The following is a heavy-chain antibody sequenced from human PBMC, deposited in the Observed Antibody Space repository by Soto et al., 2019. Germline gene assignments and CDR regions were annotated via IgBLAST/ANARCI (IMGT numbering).Heavy chain of an antibody. J-gene: IGHJ6*02. CDR3: ARSQGSSTSLEIYYYYYYGMDV. Sequence: QVQLVQSGAEVKKPGSSVKVSCKASGGTFRSYAISWVRQAPGQGLEWVGGIIPISGTANYAQKFQGRVTITADESTSTAYMELSSLRSEDTAVYYCARSQGSSTSLEIYYYYYYGMDVWGQGTTVTVSS. V-gene: IGHV1-69*01. CDR1: GGTFRSYA. CDR2: IIPISGTA. D-gene: IGHD2-2*01.